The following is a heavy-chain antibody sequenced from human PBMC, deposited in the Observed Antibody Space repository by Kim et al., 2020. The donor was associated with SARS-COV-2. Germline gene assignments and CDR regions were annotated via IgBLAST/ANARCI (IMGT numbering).Heavy chain of an antibody. CDR3: AREPSTYFDY. J-gene: IGHJ4*02. Sequence: TYSADSMSGSSTITRNDSKNTVYLRMNSLRAEDTALYFCAREPSTYFDYWGQGTLVTVSS. CDR2: T. V-gene: IGHV3-66*01.